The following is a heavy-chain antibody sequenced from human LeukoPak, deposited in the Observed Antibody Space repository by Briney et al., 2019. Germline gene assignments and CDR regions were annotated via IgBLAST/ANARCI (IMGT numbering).Heavy chain of an antibody. Sequence: IPSETLSLTCTVSGGSISSYYWSWIRQPPGKGLEWIGYIYYSGSTNYNPSLKSRVTISVDTSKNQFSLKLSSVTAADTAVYYCARAPANWNDGGDYFDYWGQGTLVTVSS. D-gene: IGHD1-1*01. CDR3: ARAPANWNDGGDYFDY. V-gene: IGHV4-59*01. CDR1: GGSISSYY. J-gene: IGHJ4*02. CDR2: IYYSGST.